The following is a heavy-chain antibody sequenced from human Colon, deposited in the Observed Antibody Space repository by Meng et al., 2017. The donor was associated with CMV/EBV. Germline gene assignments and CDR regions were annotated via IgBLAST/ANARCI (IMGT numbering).Heavy chain of an antibody. CDR3: AYSQGEVEMKT. Sequence: VAALSISVGDYFWSWSRHLPGKGLEWISYIHSTGSTYYNPSLKSRLTMSLDTSKNHFSLQLSSVTAADTAMYYCAYSQGEVEMKTWGQGALVTVSS. V-gene: IGHV4-30-4*01. CDR1: ALSISVGDYF. J-gene: IGHJ4*02. CDR2: IHSTGST. D-gene: IGHD5-24*01.